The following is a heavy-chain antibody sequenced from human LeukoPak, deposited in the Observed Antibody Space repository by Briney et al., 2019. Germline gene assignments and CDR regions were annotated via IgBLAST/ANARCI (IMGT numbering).Heavy chain of an antibody. J-gene: IGHJ4*02. D-gene: IGHD6-19*01. CDR2: ISSSGSSI. Sequence: GGSLRLSCAASGFTFSDYYMSWIRQAPGKGLEWISYISSSGSSIYYADSVKGRFTISRDNAKNSLYPQMNSLRAEDTAVYYCARGSQWLAPDFWGQGTLVTVSS. CDR1: GFTFSDYY. CDR3: ARGSQWLAPDF. V-gene: IGHV3-11*01.